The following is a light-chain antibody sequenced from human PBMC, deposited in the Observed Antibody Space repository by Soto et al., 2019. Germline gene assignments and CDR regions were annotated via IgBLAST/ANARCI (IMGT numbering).Light chain of an antibody. CDR1: QSVSSGY. CDR2: DAS. CDR3: QQYGSSPFT. Sequence: EIVLTQSPGTLSLSPGETATLSCRASQSVSSGYLAWYQQKPGQAPRLLIFDASRRATGIADRFSGSGSGSDFTLTVYRLEPEDFAVYYCQQYGSSPFTSGQGTRLEIK. J-gene: IGKJ5*01. V-gene: IGKV3-20*01.